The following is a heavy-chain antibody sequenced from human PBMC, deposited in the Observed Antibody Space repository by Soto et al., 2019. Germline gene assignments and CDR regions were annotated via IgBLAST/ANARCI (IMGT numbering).Heavy chain of an antibody. D-gene: IGHD6-19*01. CDR2: IYYSGSI. Sequence: QVQLQESGPGLVKPSETLSLTCTVSGDSISSLYWSWIRQPPGKGLELIGYIYYSGSINYNPSLKRRVRISVDPSKTQFSLRLSSVTAADTAVYYCAKSLWDTSGWKTDYWGQGTLVTVSS. V-gene: IGHV4-59*01. CDR3: AKSLWDTSGWKTDY. CDR1: GDSISSLY. J-gene: IGHJ4*02.